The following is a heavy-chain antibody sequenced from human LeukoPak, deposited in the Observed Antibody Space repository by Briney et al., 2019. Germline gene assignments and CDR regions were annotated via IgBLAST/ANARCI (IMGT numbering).Heavy chain of an antibody. Sequence: PGGSLRLSCAASGFTFSDYYMSWIRQAPGKGREWVSYISSSGSTIYYADSVKGRFAISRDNAKNSLYLQMNSLRAEDTAVYYCARGYYDFWSGYPDAFDIWGQGTMVTVSS. CDR3: ARGYYDFWSGYPDAFDI. CDR2: ISSSGSTI. J-gene: IGHJ3*02. D-gene: IGHD3-3*01. CDR1: GFTFSDYY. V-gene: IGHV3-11*04.